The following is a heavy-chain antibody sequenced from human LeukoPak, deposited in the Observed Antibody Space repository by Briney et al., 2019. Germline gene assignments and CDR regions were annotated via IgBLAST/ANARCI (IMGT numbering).Heavy chain of an antibody. J-gene: IGHJ4*02. D-gene: IGHD6-13*01. CDR3: AGAAAGTAIDS. CDR1: GYRFSTYW. CDR2: IYPGDSDI. Sequence: GESPKISCKGSGYRFSTYWIAWVRQMPGKGLEWMGIIYPGDSDIRYSPSFQGQFTISADKSISTAYLQWSSLKASDTAIYYCAGAAAGTAIDSWGQGTLVTVSS. V-gene: IGHV5-51*01.